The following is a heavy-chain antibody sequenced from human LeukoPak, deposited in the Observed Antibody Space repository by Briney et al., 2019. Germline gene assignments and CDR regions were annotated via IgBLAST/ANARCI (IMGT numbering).Heavy chain of an antibody. D-gene: IGHD6-6*01. V-gene: IGHV4-34*01. CDR3: ARGGAARLHFQN. CDR1: GGSFSGYY. Sequence: SETLSLTCAVYGGSFSGYYWSWIRQPPGKGLEWIGEINLSGSTNYNPSLKSRVTISVDTSKKQFSLNLNSVTAADTAVYYCARGGAARLHFQNWGQGTLVTVSS. J-gene: IGHJ1*01. CDR2: INLSGST.